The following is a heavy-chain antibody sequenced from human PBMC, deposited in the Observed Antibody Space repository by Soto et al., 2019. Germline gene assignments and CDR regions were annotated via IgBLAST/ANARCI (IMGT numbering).Heavy chain of an antibody. CDR1: GYPVTAYY. J-gene: IGHJ3*02. D-gene: IGHD6-19*01. CDR2: INPATGAA. CDR3: ARSGGVGVAGSAAFDM. V-gene: IGHV1-2*02. Sequence: QLHLVQSGAVVKKPGASVTVSCSASGYPVTAYYMHWVRQAPGRGLEWMGGINPATGAAKYTQTFQGRVTMTRDTSTSTVFMELIGLTSEDPAFFDCARSGGVGVAGSAAFDMWGQGTLVTVSS.